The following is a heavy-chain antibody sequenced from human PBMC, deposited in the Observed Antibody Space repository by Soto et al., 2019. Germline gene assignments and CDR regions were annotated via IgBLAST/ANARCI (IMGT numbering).Heavy chain of an antibody. CDR3: ARVGLSQPDY. CDR2: ISSSSSYI. J-gene: IGHJ4*02. D-gene: IGHD2-2*01. CDR1: GFTFSSYS. Sequence: EVQLVESVGGLVKPGGSLRLSCAASGFTFSSYSMNWVRQAPGKGLEWVSSISSSSSYIYYADSVKGRFTISRDNAKNSLYLQMNCLRAEDTAVYYCARVGLSQPDYWGQGTLVTVSS. V-gene: IGHV3-21*01.